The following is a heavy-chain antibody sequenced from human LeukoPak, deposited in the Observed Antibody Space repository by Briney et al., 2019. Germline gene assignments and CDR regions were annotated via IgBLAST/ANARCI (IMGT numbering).Heavy chain of an antibody. J-gene: IGHJ6*02. CDR2: INAYNGNT. CDR1: GYTFTSYG. D-gene: IGHD2-2*01. V-gene: IGHV1-18*01. Sequence: ASVKVSCKASGYTFTSYGISWVRQAPGQGLEWMGCINAYNGNTNYAQKLQGRVTMTTDTSTSTAYMELRSLRSDDTAVYYCARDRFGAIVVVPAATSGVHYYYYYGMDVWGQGTTVAVSS. CDR3: ARDRFGAIVVVPAATSGVHYYYYYGMDV.